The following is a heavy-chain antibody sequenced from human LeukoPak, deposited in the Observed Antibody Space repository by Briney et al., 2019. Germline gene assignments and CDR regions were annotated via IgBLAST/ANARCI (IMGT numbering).Heavy chain of an antibody. CDR2: ISAYNGNT. Sequence: GWISAYNGNTNYAQKLQGRGTMTTDTSTSTAYMELRSLRSDDTAVYYCARDRGGATHFDLWGRGTLVTVSS. CDR3: ARDRGGATHFDL. V-gene: IGHV1-18*01. D-gene: IGHD1-26*01. J-gene: IGHJ2*01.